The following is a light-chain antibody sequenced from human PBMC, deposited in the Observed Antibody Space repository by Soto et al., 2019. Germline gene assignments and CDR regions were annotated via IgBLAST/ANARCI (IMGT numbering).Light chain of an antibody. Sequence: EIVLTQSPATLSSSPGERATLSCRASQSVGSYLAWFQQRPGQAPRLVIHDASKRATGIPARFSGSGSGTDFSLTISGLEPEDFAVYYCQQRDNWPFTFGPGTTVDIK. J-gene: IGKJ3*01. V-gene: IGKV3-11*01. CDR3: QQRDNWPFT. CDR2: DAS. CDR1: QSVGSY.